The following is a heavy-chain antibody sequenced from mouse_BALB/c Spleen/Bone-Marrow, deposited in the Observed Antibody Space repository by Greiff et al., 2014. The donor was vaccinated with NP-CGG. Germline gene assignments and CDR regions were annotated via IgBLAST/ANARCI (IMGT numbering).Heavy chain of an antibody. CDR2: IAPGSGST. J-gene: IGHJ1*01. Sequence: DLVKPGASVKLSCKTSGYTFTNYWINWIKQGPGQGLEWLGRIAPGSGSTYYNEMFKVKALLTVDTSSSTAYIQLSSLSPEDSAVYFYARERYGYDGWYFDVWGAGTTVTVSS. CDR3: ARERYGYDGWYFDV. D-gene: IGHD2-2*01. V-gene: IGHV1S41*01. CDR1: GYTFTNYW.